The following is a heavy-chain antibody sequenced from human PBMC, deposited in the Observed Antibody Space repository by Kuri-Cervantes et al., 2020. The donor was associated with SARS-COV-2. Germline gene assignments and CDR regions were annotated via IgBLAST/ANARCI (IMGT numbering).Heavy chain of an antibody. CDR2: IRSKAYGGTT. CDR1: GFTFSSYG. V-gene: IGHV3-49*04. CDR3: TRLPLTGTRQKSGFDY. D-gene: IGHD1-7*01. Sequence: GGSLRLSCAASGFTFSSYGMHWVRQAPGKGLEWVGFIRSKAYGGTTEYAASVKGRFTISRDDSKSIAYLQMNSLKTEDTAVYYCTRLPLTGTRQKSGFDYWGQGTLVTVSS. J-gene: IGHJ4*02.